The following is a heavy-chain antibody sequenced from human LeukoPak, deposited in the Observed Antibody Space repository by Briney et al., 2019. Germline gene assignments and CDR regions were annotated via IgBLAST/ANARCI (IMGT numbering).Heavy chain of an antibody. J-gene: IGHJ4*02. CDR3: ARAGGGYSFDY. D-gene: IGHD5-18*01. V-gene: IGHV4-59*01. Sequence: SETLSLTCTVSSGSISTYYWSWIRQPPGKGLEWIGYSYYSGSTTHNPSLQSRVTISVDTSRNQFSLKLTSVTAADTAVYYCARAGGGYSFDYWGQGTLVTVSS. CDR1: SGSISTYY. CDR2: SYYSGST.